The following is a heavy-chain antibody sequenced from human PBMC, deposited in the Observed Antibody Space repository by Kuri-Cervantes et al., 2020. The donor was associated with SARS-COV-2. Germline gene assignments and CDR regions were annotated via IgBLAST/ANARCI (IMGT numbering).Heavy chain of an antibody. D-gene: IGHD3-3*01. CDR2: IKQDGSEK. J-gene: IGHJ4*02. Sequence: GESLKISCAASGFTFSSYWMSWVRQAPGKGLEWVANIKQDGSEKYYVDSVKGRLTISRDNAKNSLYLQMNSLRAEDTAVYYCARAVLGVVAYFDYWGQGTLVTVSS. V-gene: IGHV3-7*04. CDR1: GFTFSSYW. CDR3: ARAVLGVVAYFDY.